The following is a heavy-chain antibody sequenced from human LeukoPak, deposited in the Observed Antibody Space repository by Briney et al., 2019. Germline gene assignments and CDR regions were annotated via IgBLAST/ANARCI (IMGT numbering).Heavy chain of an antibody. V-gene: IGHV3-23*01. CDR1: GFTVSSNY. CDR2: IANSGGGT. Sequence: PGGSLRLSCAASGFTVSSNYMSWIRQAPGRGLEWVSTIANSGGGTYHADSVKGRFTISRDNSKNTLYLQMNSLRAEDTAVYYCAKDRGRYYDYASFDYWGQGTLVTVSS. J-gene: IGHJ4*02. D-gene: IGHD3-16*01. CDR3: AKDRGRYYDYASFDY.